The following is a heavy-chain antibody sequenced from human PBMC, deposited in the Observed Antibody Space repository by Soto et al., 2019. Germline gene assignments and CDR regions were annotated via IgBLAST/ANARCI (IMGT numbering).Heavy chain of an antibody. D-gene: IGHD6-13*01. CDR3: ARFPVRGVAAAGSFWFDP. V-gene: IGHV3-48*02. Sequence: EVQLVESGGGLVQPGGSLRLSCAASGFTFSSYSMNWVRQAPGKGLEWDSYISSSSSTIYYADSVKGRFTISRDNAKNSLYLQMNSLRDEDTAVYYWARFPVRGVAAAGSFWFDPWGQGTLVTVSS. CDR2: ISSSSSTI. J-gene: IGHJ5*02. CDR1: GFTFSSYS.